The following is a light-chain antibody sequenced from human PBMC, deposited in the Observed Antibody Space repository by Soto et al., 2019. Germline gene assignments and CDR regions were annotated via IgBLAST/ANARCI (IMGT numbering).Light chain of an antibody. V-gene: IGKV1-5*01. CDR2: DGS. CDR3: QQYNAYPPT. Sequence: DIQMTQSPSTLSASVGDSVTITCRASQNIDNLLAWYQQKPGQAPKVVIFDGSRLETGVPSRFSGSGSGTTFTLTISSLRPDDFATYYCQQYNAYPPTFGQGTKVDIK. J-gene: IGKJ1*01. CDR1: QNIDNL.